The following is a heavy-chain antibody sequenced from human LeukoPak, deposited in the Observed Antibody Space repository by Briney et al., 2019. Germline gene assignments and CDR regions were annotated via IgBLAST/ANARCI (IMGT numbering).Heavy chain of an antibody. CDR2: ISHTGST. CDR1: GYSISNGYN. V-gene: IGHV4-38-2*02. CDR3: ARTYINFSNYFDP. Sequence: SETLSLTCTVSGYSISNGYNWGWVRQPPGKGLECIGSISHTGSTYYNPSLESQVTISLDTSNNQFSLELSSVTAADTAVYYCARTYINFSNYFDPWGQGSLVTVSS. D-gene: IGHD4-11*01. J-gene: IGHJ5*02.